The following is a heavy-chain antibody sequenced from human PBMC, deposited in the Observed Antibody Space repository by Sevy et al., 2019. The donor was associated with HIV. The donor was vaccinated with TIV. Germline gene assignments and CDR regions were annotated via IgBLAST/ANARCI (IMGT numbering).Heavy chain of an antibody. CDR2: ISYDGTNK. Sequence: QLGGSLRLSCAASGFTFSSYDIHWVRQAPGKGLEWVATISYDGTNKIFADSVKGRFTISRDNSKNTLYLQMNSLKIEDTALYYCAKDRFYSGYDTRSSLFDSWGQGTLVTVSS. D-gene: IGHD5-12*01. V-gene: IGHV3-30*18. J-gene: IGHJ4*02. CDR3: AKDRFYSGYDTRSSLFDS. CDR1: GFTFSSYD.